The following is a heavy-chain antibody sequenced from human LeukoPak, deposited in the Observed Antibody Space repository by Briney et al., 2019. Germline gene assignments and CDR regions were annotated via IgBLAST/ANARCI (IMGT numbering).Heavy chain of an antibody. V-gene: IGHV1-2*02. D-gene: IGHD3-10*01. Sequence: ASMKVSCKASGYTFSGSGWYLYWLRQAPGQGLECLGWIYPNNGATSYAQKFQGRVAMTRDTSVSTAYMELSRLRPDDTAVYFCARDGPAQMVEFDNWGQGTLVTVSS. CDR3: ARDGPAQMVEFDN. CDR2: IYPNNGAT. CDR1: GYTFSGSGWY. J-gene: IGHJ4*02.